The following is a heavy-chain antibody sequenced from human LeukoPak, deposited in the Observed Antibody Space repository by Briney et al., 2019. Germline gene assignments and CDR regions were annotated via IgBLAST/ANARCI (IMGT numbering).Heavy chain of an antibody. CDR1: GFTFDDYA. D-gene: IGHD3-3*01. CDR2: ISWDGGST. Sequence: GGSLRLSCAASGFTFDDYAMHWVRQAPGEGLEWVSLISWDGGSTYYADSVKGRFTISRDNSKNSLYLQMNSLRAEDTALYYCAKDMARPYDFWSGYCDYWGQGTLVTVSS. V-gene: IGHV3-43D*03. J-gene: IGHJ4*02. CDR3: AKDMARPYDFWSGYCDY.